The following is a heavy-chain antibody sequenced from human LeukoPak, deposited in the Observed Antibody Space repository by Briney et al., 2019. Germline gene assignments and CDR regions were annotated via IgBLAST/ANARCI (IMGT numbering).Heavy chain of an antibody. Sequence: PGGSLRLSCAASGFTFSSYAMSLVRQAPGKGLEWVSAISGSGGSTYYADSVKGRFTISRDNSKNTLYLQMNSLRAEDTAVYYCAKDLQSGDYGGFDYWGQGTLVTVSS. CDR3: AKDLQSGDYGGFDY. D-gene: IGHD4-17*01. CDR2: ISGSGGST. J-gene: IGHJ4*02. V-gene: IGHV3-23*01. CDR1: GFTFSSYA.